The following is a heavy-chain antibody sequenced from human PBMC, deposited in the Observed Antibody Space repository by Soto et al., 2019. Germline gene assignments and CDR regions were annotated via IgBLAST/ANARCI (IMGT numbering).Heavy chain of an antibody. Sequence: SETLSLTCSVSGGSIISDDYYWSWARQFPGKGLEWIGYIYHTGTTFYNPSLQGRVFISLDTPKKQFTLNLSSVTAADSAVYYCARVRAYSYGYEDCWGQGTLVTVAS. D-gene: IGHD5-18*01. J-gene: IGHJ4*02. CDR3: ARVRAYSYGYEDC. V-gene: IGHV4-30-4*01. CDR1: GGSIISDDYY. CDR2: IYHTGTT.